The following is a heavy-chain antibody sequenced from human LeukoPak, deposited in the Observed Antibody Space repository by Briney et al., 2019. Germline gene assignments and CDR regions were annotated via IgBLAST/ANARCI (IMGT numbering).Heavy chain of an antibody. CDR1: GFTFSSYW. CDR3: ASPGYYGSGLGDY. D-gene: IGHD3-10*01. Sequence: GGSLRLSCAASGFTFSSYWMHWVRQAPGKGLVWVSRINSDGSSTSYADSVKGRFTISRDNANNTLYLQMNSLRAEDTAVYYCASPGYYGSGLGDYWGQGTLVTVSS. CDR2: INSDGSST. V-gene: IGHV3-74*01. J-gene: IGHJ4*02.